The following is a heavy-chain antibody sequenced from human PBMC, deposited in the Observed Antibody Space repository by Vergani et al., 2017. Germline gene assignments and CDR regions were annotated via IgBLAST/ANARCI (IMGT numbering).Heavy chain of an antibody. V-gene: IGHV4-61*10. D-gene: IGHD3-10*01. J-gene: IGHJ3*02. CDR1: GYSISSGYY. CDR2: IYYSGST. Sequence: QVQLQESGPGLVKPSETLSLTCAVSGYSISSGYYWRWIRQPAGKGQEWIGYIYYSGSTNYNPSLKSRVTISVDTSKNQFSLKLSAVTAADTAVYYCARDPGMVRGVIITPWGAFDIWGQGTMVTVSS. CDR3: ARDPGMVRGVIITPWGAFDI.